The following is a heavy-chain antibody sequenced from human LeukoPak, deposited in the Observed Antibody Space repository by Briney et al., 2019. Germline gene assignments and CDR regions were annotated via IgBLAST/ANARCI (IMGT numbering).Heavy chain of an antibody. CDR3: GKGDTTMDTTLDY. CDR2: IRWDGVST. V-gene: IGHV3-43*01. J-gene: IGHJ4*02. Sequence: GGSLRLSCAASGFTFDDYTMHCVRQAPGKGLEWVSLIRWDGVSTYYADSVKGRFTISRDNSKNSLYLQMNSLRTEDTALYYCGKGDTTMDTTLDYWGQGTLVTVYS. D-gene: IGHD5-18*01. CDR1: GFTFDDYT.